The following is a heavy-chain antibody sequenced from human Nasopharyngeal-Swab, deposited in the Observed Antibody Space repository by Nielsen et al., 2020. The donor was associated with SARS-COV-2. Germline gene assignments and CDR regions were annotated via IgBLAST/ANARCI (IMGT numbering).Heavy chain of an antibody. D-gene: IGHD1-1*01. Sequence: AGSLRLSCAASGFTFSSYEMNWVRQAPGKGLEWVSYISSSGSTIYYADSVKGRFTISRDNAKNSLYLQMNSLRAEDTAVYYCARTNSPYYYYGMDVWGQGTTVTVSS. CDR1: GFTFSSYE. V-gene: IGHV3-48*03. CDR2: ISSSGSTI. CDR3: ARTNSPYYYYGMDV. J-gene: IGHJ6*02.